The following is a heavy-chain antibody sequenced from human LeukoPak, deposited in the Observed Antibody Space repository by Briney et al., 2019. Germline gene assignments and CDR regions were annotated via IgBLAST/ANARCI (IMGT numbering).Heavy chain of an antibody. J-gene: IGHJ5*01. CDR1: GFTFSSYA. CDR2: ISYDGSNK. D-gene: IGHD2-21*01. CDR3: ARDIARSSWSDS. Sequence: GGSLRLSCAASGFTFSSYAMHWVRQAPGKGLEWVAVISYDGSNKYYADSVKGRFTISRDNSKNTLYLQMNSLRDEDTAVYYCARDIARSSWSDSWGQGTLVTVSS. V-gene: IGHV3-30-3*01.